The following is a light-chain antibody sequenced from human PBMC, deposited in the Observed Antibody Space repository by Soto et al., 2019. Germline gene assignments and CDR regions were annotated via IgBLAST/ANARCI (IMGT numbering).Light chain of an antibody. Sequence: EVVLTQSPVTLSVSPGETATLSCRASESISSNLAWYQQKPGQAPRLLVYGASTRATGIPARFSGSVSGTEFTLTISSRQSEDFAIYYCQQYSKWPRTFGQGTKV. J-gene: IGKJ1*01. V-gene: IGKV3-15*01. CDR2: GAS. CDR1: ESISSN. CDR3: QQYSKWPRT.